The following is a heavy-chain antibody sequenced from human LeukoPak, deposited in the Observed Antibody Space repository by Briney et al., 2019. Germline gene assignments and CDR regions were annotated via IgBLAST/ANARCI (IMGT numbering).Heavy chain of an antibody. CDR3: ARLIVVVPAALYYFDY. V-gene: IGHV4-61*05. CDR1: GFSLSTSGVG. J-gene: IGHJ4*02. Sequence: SGPTLVKPTQTLTLTCTFSGFSLSTSGVGVGWIRQPPGKGLEWIGYIYYSGSTNYNPSLKSRVTISVDTSKNQFSLKLSSVTAADTAVYYCARLIVVVPAALYYFDYWGQGTLVTVSS. CDR2: IYYSGST. D-gene: IGHD2-2*01.